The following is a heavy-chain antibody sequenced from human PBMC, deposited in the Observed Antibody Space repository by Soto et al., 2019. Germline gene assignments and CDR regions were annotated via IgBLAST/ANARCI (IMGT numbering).Heavy chain of an antibody. CDR3: ARRLMVRGVIRYYYYGMDV. Sequence: SETLSLICTVSGGSISSSSYYWGWIRQPPGKGLEWIGSIYYSGSTYYNPSLKSRVTISVDTSKNQFSLKLSSVTAADTAVYYCARRLMVRGVIRYYYYGMDVWGQGTTVTVSS. J-gene: IGHJ6*02. CDR1: GGSISSSSYY. V-gene: IGHV4-39*01. D-gene: IGHD3-10*01. CDR2: IYYSGST.